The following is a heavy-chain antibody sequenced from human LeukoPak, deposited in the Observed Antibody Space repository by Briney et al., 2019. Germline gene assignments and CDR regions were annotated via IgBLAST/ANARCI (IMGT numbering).Heavy chain of an antibody. CDR2: ISAYNGNT. CDR1: GYILTNYA. J-gene: IGHJ4*02. D-gene: IGHD1-14*01. CDR3: ARGRLGVSGYKDYFDY. Sequence: AASVRVSCTPSGYILTNYAITWVRQAPGQGLEWMGWISAYNGNTDYAQKFQGRVTMTTDTSTRTAYMDLRSLRSDDTAVYYCARGRLGVSGYKDYFDYWGQGTLVTVSS. V-gene: IGHV1-18*01.